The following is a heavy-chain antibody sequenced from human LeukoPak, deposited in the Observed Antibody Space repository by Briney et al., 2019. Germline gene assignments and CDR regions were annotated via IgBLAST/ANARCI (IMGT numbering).Heavy chain of an antibody. Sequence: GGSLRLSCAASGFTFSSYSMNWVRQAPGKGLEWVSSISSSSSYIYYADSVKGRFTISRDNAKNSLYLQMTSLRAEDTAVYYCARTTPHYYDSSGYPGRPHWYFDLWGRGTLVTVSS. CDR2: ISSSSSYI. D-gene: IGHD3-22*01. V-gene: IGHV3-21*01. J-gene: IGHJ2*01. CDR1: GFTFSSYS. CDR3: ARTTPHYYDSSGYPGRPHWYFDL.